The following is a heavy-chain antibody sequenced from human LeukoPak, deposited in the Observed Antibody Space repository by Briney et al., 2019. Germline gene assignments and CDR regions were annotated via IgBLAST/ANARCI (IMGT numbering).Heavy chain of an antibody. Sequence: NPSETLSLTCVVSGGSLSGYYLTWIRQPPGKGLEWIGDISHRGATSYNPSLKSRASVYLDTSKNHFTLYLTSVTAADTAIYFCARFPDSEPIDTWGQETLVTVSS. J-gene: IGHJ4*02. V-gene: IGHV4-34*01. D-gene: IGHD2-21*01. CDR1: GGSLSGYY. CDR2: ISHRGAT. CDR3: ARFPDSEPIDT.